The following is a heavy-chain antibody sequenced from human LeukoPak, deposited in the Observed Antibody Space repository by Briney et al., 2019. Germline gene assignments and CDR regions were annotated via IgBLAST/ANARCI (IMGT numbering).Heavy chain of an antibody. J-gene: IGHJ6*02. CDR1: GGSISSSSYY. CDR3: AREGVTMVRGVIVGYYGMDV. CDR2: IYYSGST. V-gene: IGHV4-39*07. D-gene: IGHD3-10*01. Sequence: PSETLSLTCTVSGGSISSSSYYWGWIRQPPGKGLEWIGSIYYSGSTYYNPSLKSRVTISVDTSKNQFSLKLSSVTAADTAVYYCAREGVTMVRGVIVGYYGMDVWGQGTTVTVSS.